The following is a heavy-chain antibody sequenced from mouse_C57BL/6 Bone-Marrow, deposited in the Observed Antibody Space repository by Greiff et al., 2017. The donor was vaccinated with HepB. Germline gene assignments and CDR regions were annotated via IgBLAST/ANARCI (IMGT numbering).Heavy chain of an antibody. Sequence: QVQLQQSGAELMKPGASVKLSCKATGYTFTGYWIEWVKQRPGHGLEWIGEILPGSGSTNYNEKFKGKATFTADTSSNTAYMQLISLTTEDSAIYSCARGGGSVYYALYFDYWGQGTTLTVSS. D-gene: IGHD2-1*01. CDR1: GYTFTGYW. CDR2: ILPGSGST. V-gene: IGHV1-9*01. CDR3: ARGGGSVYYALYFDY. J-gene: IGHJ2*01.